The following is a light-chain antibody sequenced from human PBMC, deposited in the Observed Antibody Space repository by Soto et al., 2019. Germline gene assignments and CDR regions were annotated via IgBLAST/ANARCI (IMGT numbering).Light chain of an antibody. CDR3: QQYNNWPLT. J-gene: IGKJ4*01. V-gene: IGKV3-15*01. Sequence: EIVMTQSPATLSVSPGERATLSCRASQSVSSNLAWYQQKPGQAPRLLIYGASPRATGIPARFSGSGSGTEFTLTISSLQSEDFAVYYCQQYNNWPLTFSGGTKVEIK. CDR2: GAS. CDR1: QSVSSN.